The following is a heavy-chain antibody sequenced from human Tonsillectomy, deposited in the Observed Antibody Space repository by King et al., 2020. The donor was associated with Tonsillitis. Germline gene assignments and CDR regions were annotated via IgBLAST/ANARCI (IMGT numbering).Heavy chain of an antibody. CDR2: ISYDGSNK. J-gene: IGHJ6*02. CDR3: TLGTYQLHLGGMDV. V-gene: IGHV3-30*03. Sequence: VQLVESGGGVVQPGRSLRLSCAASGFTFSSYGMHWVRQAPGKGLEWVAVISYDGSNKYYADSVKGRFTISRDNSKNTLYLQMNSLRAEDTAVYYATLGTYQLHLGGMDVWGQGTTVTVSS. CDR1: GFTFSSYG. D-gene: IGHD2-2*01.